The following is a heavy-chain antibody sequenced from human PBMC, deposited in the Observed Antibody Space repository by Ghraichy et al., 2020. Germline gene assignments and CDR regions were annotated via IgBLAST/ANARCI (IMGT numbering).Heavy chain of an antibody. CDR3: ARVLFRRGYYYGSGSYYNANWFDP. D-gene: IGHD3-10*01. CDR2: INHSGST. V-gene: IGHV4-34*01. Sequence: ESLNISCAVYGGSFSGYYWSWIRQPPGKGLEWIGEINHSGSTNYNPSLKSRVTISVDTSKNQFSLKLSSVTAADTAVYYCARVLFRRGYYYGSGSYYNANWFDPWGQGTLVTVSS. CDR1: GGSFSGYY. J-gene: IGHJ5*02.